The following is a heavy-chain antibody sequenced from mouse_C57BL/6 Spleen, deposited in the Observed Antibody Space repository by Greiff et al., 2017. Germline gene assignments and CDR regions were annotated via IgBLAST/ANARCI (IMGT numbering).Heavy chain of an antibody. CDR1: GYTFTSYW. CDR2: IDPSDSYT. Sequence: VQLQQPGAELVMPGASVKLSCKASGYTFTSYWMHWVKQRPGQGLEWIGEIDPSDSYTNYNQKFKGKSTLTVDKSSSTAYMQLSSLTSEDSAVYYCAIGGITGFAYWGQGTLVTVSA. J-gene: IGHJ3*01. V-gene: IGHV1-69*01. CDR3: AIGGITGFAY. D-gene: IGHD2-4*01.